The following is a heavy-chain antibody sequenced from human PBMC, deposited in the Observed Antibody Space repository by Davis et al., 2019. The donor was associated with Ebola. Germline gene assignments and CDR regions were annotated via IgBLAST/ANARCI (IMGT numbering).Heavy chain of an antibody. Sequence: ASVKVSCKASGYTFTSYGISWVRQAPGQGLEWMGWISAYNGNTNYAQKLQGRVTMTTDTSTSTAYMELRSLRSDDTAVYYCSRAITMIVVTNWFDPWGQGTLVTVSS. D-gene: IGHD3-22*01. CDR2: ISAYNGNT. CDR3: SRAITMIVVTNWFDP. V-gene: IGHV1-18*01. J-gene: IGHJ5*02. CDR1: GYTFTSYG.